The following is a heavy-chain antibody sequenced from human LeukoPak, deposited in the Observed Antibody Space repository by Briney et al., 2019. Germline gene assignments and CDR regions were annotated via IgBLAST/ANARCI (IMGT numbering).Heavy chain of an antibody. V-gene: IGHV3-23*01. D-gene: IGHD2-15*01. CDR3: TTGDRYCTGGSCYFYAFHI. CDR2: ISGSGGST. J-gene: IGHJ3*02. Sequence: GGSLRLSCVASGFTFSSYAMSGVRQAPGKGLEWVSAISGSGGSTYYADSVKGRFTISRDNSKNTLYLQMNSLRAEDTAVYYCTTGDRYCTGGSCYFYAFHIWGQGTRVTVSS. CDR1: GFTFSSYA.